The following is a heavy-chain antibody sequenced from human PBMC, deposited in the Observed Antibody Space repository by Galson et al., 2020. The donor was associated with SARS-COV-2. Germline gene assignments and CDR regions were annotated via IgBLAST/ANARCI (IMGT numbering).Heavy chain of an antibody. V-gene: IGHV3-23*01. CDR1: GFTFSSYA. D-gene: IGHD1-26*01. Sequence: GASKKISCAASGFTFSSYAMSWVRQAPGKGLEWVSAISGSGGSTYYADSVKGRFTISRDNSKNTLYLQMNSLRAEDTAVYYCAKDLRGATFDYWGQGTLVTVSS. J-gene: IGHJ4*02. CDR2: ISGSGGST. CDR3: AKDLRGATFDY.